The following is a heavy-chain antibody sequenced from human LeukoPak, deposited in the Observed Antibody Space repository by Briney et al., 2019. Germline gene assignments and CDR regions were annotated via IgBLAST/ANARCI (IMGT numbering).Heavy chain of an antibody. CDR1: GFTFSSYA. CDR3: AKVSRFLEWPIYYMDV. CDR2: ISGSGGST. D-gene: IGHD3-3*01. J-gene: IGHJ6*03. Sequence: GGSLRLSCAASGFTFSSYAMSWVRQAPGKGLEWVSAISGSGGSTYYADSVKGRFTISRDNSKNTLYLQMNSLRAEDTAVYYCAKVSRFLEWPIYYMDVWGKGTTVTVSS. V-gene: IGHV3-23*01.